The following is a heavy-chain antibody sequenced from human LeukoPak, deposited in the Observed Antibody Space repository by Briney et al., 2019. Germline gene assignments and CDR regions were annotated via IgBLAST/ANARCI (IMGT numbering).Heavy chain of an antibody. CDR2: IKKDGSEK. J-gene: IGHJ3*02. CDR1: GFTFSSYW. CDR3: AREALEWSPPDI. D-gene: IGHD3-3*01. V-gene: IGHV3-7*01. Sequence: PGGPLRLSCGASGFTFSSYWMSWVRQAPGKGLEWVANIKKDGSEKHYVDSVKGRFTISRDNSKNTLYLQMNNMRTEDTAVYYCAREALEWSPPDIWGQGTTVTVSS.